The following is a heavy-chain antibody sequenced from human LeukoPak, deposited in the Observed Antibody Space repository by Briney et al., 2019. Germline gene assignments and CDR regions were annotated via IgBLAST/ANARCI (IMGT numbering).Heavy chain of an antibody. V-gene: IGHV3-7*03. CDR1: VFTFSNYW. CDR3: ARDHGRYCSGGSCYFGGFFEY. J-gene: IGHJ4*02. D-gene: IGHD2-15*01. CDR2: IKQDGSEK. Sequence: GGSLRLSCAASVFTFSNYWMSWVRQAPGKGLEWVANIKQDGSEKYYVDSVKGRFTISRDNAKNSLYLQMNSLRAEDTAVYYCARDHGRYCSGGSCYFGGFFEYWGQGTLGTVSS.